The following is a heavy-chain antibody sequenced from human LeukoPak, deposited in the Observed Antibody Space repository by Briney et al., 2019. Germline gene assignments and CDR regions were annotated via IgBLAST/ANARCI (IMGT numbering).Heavy chain of an antibody. Sequence: ASVKVSCKASGYTFTDYYMHWVRQAPGQGFEWMGWINPNDGDTNYAQKFQGRVTMTRDTSISTAHMEVSRLRSDDTAVYYCARANFLYCSSSTCLFDHWGQGTLVTVSS. D-gene: IGHD2-2*01. V-gene: IGHV1-2*02. CDR3: ARANFLYCSSSTCLFDH. CDR1: GYTFTDYY. J-gene: IGHJ4*02. CDR2: INPNDGDT.